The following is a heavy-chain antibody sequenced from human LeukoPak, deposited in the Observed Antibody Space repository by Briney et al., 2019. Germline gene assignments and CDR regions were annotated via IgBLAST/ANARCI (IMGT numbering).Heavy chain of an antibody. D-gene: IGHD1-1*01. V-gene: IGHV3-48*02. CDR3: ARDNTGPGHDYFDY. J-gene: IGHJ4*02. CDR1: GFTFSSYS. CDR2: ISSSSSTI. Sequence: GSLRLSCAASGFTFSSYSMNWVRQAPGKGLEWVSYISSSSSTIYYADSVKGRFTISRDNAKNSLYLQMNSLRDEDTAVYYCARDNTGPGHDYFDYWGQGTLVTVSS.